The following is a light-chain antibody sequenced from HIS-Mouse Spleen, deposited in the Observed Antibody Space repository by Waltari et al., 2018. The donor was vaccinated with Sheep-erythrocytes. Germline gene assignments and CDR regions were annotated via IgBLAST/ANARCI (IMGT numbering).Light chain of an antibody. CDR3: CSYAGSYNHV. CDR2: DVS. J-gene: IGLJ1*01. CDR1: SSDVGGYNY. Sequence: QSALTQPRSVSGSPGQSVTISCTGTSSDVGGYNYVSWYQQHPGKAPKLMIYDVSNRPSGVPDLFSGSKSGNTASLTISGLQAEDEADYYCCSYAGSYNHVFATGTKFTVL. V-gene: IGLV2-11*01.